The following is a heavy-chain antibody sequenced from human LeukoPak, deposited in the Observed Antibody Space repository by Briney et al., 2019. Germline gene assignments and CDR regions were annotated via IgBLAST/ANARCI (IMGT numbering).Heavy chain of an antibody. V-gene: IGHV3-21*01. Sequence: GGSLRLSCAASGFTFSNYGMHWVRQAPGKGLEWVSAISSNSLFKKYADSVKGRFTISRDNARNSLYLQMNSLRAEDTAVYYCARSIAVTLPDYWGQGTLVTVSS. CDR3: ARSIAVTLPDY. CDR2: ISSNSLFK. J-gene: IGHJ4*02. D-gene: IGHD6-19*01. CDR1: GFTFSNYG.